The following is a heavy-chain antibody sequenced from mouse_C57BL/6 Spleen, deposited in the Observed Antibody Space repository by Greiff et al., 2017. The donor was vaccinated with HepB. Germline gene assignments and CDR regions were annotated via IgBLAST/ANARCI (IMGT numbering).Heavy chain of an antibody. CDR1: GYTFTHYN. Sequence: VQLQQSGPELVKPGASVKMSCKASGYTFTHYNMHWVKQSHGKSLEWIGYINPNNGGTSYNQKFKGKATLTVNKSSSTAYMELRSLTSEDSAVYYCARRVYYGSSRYFDVWGTGTTVTVSS. V-gene: IGHV1-22*01. CDR3: ARRVYYGSSRYFDV. J-gene: IGHJ1*03. CDR2: INPNNGGT. D-gene: IGHD1-1*01.